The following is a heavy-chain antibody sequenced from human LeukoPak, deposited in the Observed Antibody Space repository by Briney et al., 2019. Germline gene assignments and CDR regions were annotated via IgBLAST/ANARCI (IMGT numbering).Heavy chain of an antibody. CDR2: IYYSGST. J-gene: IGHJ6*03. CDR3: ARTTEAHSWRTRYYDYYMDV. D-gene: IGHD6-13*01. Sequence: PSETLSLTCTVSGGSISSYYWSWIRQPPGKGLEWIGYIYYSGSTNYNPSLKSRVTISVDTSKNQFSLKLSSVTAADTAVYYCARTTEAHSWRTRYYDYYMDVWGKGTTVTISS. CDR1: GGSISSYY. V-gene: IGHV4-59*01.